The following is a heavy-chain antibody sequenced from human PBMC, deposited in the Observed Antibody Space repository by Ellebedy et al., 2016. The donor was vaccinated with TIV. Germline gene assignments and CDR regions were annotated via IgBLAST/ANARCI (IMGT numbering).Heavy chain of an antibody. CDR2: ISGDGVNT. CDR3: AKGSSSGFNYDRVGFQY. CDR1: GFTFGSFA. D-gene: IGHD3-22*01. J-gene: IGHJ4*02. Sequence: GESLKISCAASGFTFGSFAMHWVRQAPGKGLEWLSVISGDGVNTYSAASVKGRFTIPRDNFKNKRFLQVNRLRAEDTAVYYCAKGSSSGFNYDRVGFQYWGQGTLVTVSS. V-gene: IGHV3-23*01.